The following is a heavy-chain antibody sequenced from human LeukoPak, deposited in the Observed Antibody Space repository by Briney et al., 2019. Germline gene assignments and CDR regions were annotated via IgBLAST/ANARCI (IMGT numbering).Heavy chain of an antibody. Sequence: GGSLRLSCAASGFTFSSYSMNWVRQAPGKGLEWVSSISSSSSYIYYADSVKGRFTISRDNAKNSLYLQMNSLRAEDTAVYYCARERYYYDSRRAAFDIWGQGTMVTVSS. V-gene: IGHV3-21*01. CDR1: GFTFSSYS. CDR2: ISSSSSYI. J-gene: IGHJ3*02. D-gene: IGHD3-22*01. CDR3: ARERYYYDSRRAAFDI.